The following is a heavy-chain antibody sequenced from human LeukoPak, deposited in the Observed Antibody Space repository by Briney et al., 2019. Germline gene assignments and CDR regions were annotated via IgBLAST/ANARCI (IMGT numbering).Heavy chain of an antibody. CDR3: ARPYYYDSRIDP. J-gene: IGHJ5*02. CDR1: GGSISSYY. V-gene: IGHV4-59*01. CDR2: IYYSGST. Sequence: SETLSLTCTVSGGSISSYYWSWIRQPPGKGLEWIGYIYYSGSTNYNPSLKSRVTISVDTSKNQFSLKLSSVTAADTAVYYCARPYYYDSRIDPWGQGILVTVSS. D-gene: IGHD3-22*01.